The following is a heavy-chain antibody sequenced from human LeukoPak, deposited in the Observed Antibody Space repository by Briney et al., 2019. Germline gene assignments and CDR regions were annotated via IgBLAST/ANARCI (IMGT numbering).Heavy chain of an antibody. V-gene: IGHV4-34*01. CDR1: GGSFSGYY. CDR2: INHSGST. Sequence: SETLSLTCAVCGGSFSGYYWSWIRQPPGKGLEWIGEINHSGSTNYNPSLKSRVTISVDTSKNQFSLKLSSVTAADTAVYYCASNSYGFCFDYWGEKTLVTVSS. CDR3: ASNSYGFCFDY. J-gene: IGHJ4*02. D-gene: IGHD5-18*01.